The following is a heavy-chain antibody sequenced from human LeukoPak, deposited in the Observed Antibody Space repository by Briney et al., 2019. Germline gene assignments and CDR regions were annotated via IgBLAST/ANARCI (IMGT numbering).Heavy chain of an antibody. CDR2: IWYDGSNK. Sequence: PGGSLRLSCAASGFTFSSYGMHWVRQAPGKGLEWVAVIWYDGSNKYYADSVKGRFTISRDNSKNTLYLQMNSLRAEDTAVYYCAKDRVVLMVFAIDGFDDWGQGTLVTVSS. D-gene: IGHD2-8*01. CDR1: GFTFSSYG. CDR3: AKDRVVLMVFAIDGFDD. J-gene: IGHJ4*02. V-gene: IGHV3-30*02.